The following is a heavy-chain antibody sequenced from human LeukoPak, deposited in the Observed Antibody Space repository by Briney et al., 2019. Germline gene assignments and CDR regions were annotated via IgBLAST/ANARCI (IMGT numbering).Heavy chain of an antibody. CDR1: GGSISSYY. D-gene: IGHD3-3*02. V-gene: IGHV4-59*01. CDR2: IYYSGST. Sequence: SETLSLTCTVSGGSISSYYWSWIRQPPGKGLEWIGYIYYSGSTNYNPSLKSRVTISVDTSKNQFSLKLSSVTAADTAVYYCARGAFRFDPWGQGTLVTVSS. J-gene: IGHJ5*02. CDR3: ARGAFRFDP.